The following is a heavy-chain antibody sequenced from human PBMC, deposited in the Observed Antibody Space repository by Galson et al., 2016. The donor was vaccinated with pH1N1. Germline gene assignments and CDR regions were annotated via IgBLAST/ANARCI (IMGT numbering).Heavy chain of an antibody. CDR2: IYPSDGTT. V-gene: IGHV1-46*01. CDR1: GYSVTRYY. CDR3: TRRYYFDY. J-gene: IGHJ4*02. Sequence: SVKVSCKASGYSVTRYYIHWVRPAPGQGLEWMGIIYPSDGTTTYSQKFQGRLSLTRDTSTNSVDMELRNLRPDDSAIYFCTRRYYFDYWGQGTLVTVPS.